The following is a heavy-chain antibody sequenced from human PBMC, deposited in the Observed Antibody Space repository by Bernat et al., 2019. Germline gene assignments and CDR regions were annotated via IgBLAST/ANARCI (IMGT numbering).Heavy chain of an antibody. Sequence: EVQLVESGGGLVQPGGSLRLSCAASGFTFTNYAMHWVRQAPGKGLVFVSVISSFGSSISYATSVKGRFTISIDNSKNSLYLHMGSLRAEDMAVYFCARGGLVVLAPADYWCQGTLVTVSA. V-gene: IGHV3-64*01. CDR1: GFTFTNYA. CDR3: ARGGLVVLAPADY. D-gene: IGHD2-15*01. CDR2: ISSFGSSI. J-gene: IGHJ4*02.